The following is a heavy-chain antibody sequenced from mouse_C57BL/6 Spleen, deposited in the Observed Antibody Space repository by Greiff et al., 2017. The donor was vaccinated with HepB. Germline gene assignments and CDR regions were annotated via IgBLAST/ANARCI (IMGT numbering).Heavy chain of an antibody. V-gene: IGHV1-15*01. J-gene: IGHJ2*01. CDR3: TRELYYGSSYPYFDY. CDR1: GYTFTDYE. CDR2: IDPETGGT. D-gene: IGHD1-1*01. Sequence: VQLQQSGAELVRPGASVTLSCKASGYTFTDYEMHWVKQTPVHGLEWIGAIDPETGGTAYNQKFKGKAILTAAKSSSTAYMELRSLTSEDSAVYYCTRELYYGSSYPYFDYWGQGTTLTVSS.